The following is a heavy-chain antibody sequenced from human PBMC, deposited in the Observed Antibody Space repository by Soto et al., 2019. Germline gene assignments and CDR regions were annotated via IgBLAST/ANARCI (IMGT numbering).Heavy chain of an antibody. D-gene: IGHD2-2*01. CDR3: ARADVPGLVVPAAMGFDY. CDR2: ISSSSITI. V-gene: IGHV3-48*02. CDR1: GFTFSSYS. Sequence: GGSLRLSCPASGFTFSSYSMNWVRQAPGKGLEWVSYISSSSITIYYADSGKGRLTISRDNAKNSLYLQMNSLRDEDTAVYYCARADVPGLVVPAAMGFDYWGQGTLVTVSS. J-gene: IGHJ4*02.